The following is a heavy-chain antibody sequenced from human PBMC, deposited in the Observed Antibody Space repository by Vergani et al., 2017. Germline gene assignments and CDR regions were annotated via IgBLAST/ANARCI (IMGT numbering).Heavy chain of an antibody. CDR2: IIPVLGKT. Sequence: QVQLVQSGAEVKKPGSSVKVSCTASGATFRSNTISWVRQVPGQGLEWMGRIIPVLGKTKYAQDFQGRLTITADTSTITAYMELTSLRSQDTAVYYCARDPRGYGGDPEDYYYGMDVWGQGTTVTVSS. CDR1: GATFRSNT. CDR3: ARDPRGYGGDPEDYYYGMDV. V-gene: IGHV1-69*08. D-gene: IGHD2-21*02. J-gene: IGHJ6*02.